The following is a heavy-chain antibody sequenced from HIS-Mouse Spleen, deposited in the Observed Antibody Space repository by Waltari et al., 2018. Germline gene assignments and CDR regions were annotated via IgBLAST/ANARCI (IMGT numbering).Heavy chain of an antibody. D-gene: IGHD6-13*01. CDR1: GGSLSSSRYS. CDR3: AREIPYSSSWYDWYFDL. J-gene: IGHJ2*01. CDR2: IYYSGST. Sequence: QLQLQESGPGLVKSSETLSLTCTVSGGSLSSSRYSWGWIRPPPGKGLEWIGSIYYSGSTYYNPSLKSRVTISVDTSKNQFSLKLSSVTAADTAVYYCAREIPYSSSWYDWYFDLWGRGTLVTVSS. V-gene: IGHV4-39*07.